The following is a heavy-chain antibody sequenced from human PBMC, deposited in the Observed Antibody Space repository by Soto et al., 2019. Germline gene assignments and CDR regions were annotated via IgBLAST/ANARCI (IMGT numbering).Heavy chain of an antibody. CDR1: GGSISGYY. CDR2: IYYSGST. J-gene: IGHJ4*02. Sequence: PSETLSLTCTVSGGSISGYYWSWIRQPPGKGLEWIGYIYYSGSTNYNPSLKSRVTISIDTSKNQFSLKLSSVTAADTAVYYCARDLSSATPGGFDYWGQGTLVTVSS. V-gene: IGHV4-59*01. D-gene: IGHD2-15*01. CDR3: ARDLSSATPGGFDY.